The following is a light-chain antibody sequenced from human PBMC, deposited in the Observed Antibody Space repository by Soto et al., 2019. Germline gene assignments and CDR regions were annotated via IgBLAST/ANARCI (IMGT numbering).Light chain of an antibody. J-gene: IGKJ4*01. V-gene: IGKV3-15*01. CDR1: QNVYNN. CDR3: QQCRNWPLT. Sequence: EIVMTQSPATLSVSPGEGATLSCKASQNVYNNLAWYQQRPGQPPRLLIYDASTTATGISARFSGSGYGTEFTHTISSLQSEDFAVYFCQQCRNWPLTFGGGTKVEIK. CDR2: DAS.